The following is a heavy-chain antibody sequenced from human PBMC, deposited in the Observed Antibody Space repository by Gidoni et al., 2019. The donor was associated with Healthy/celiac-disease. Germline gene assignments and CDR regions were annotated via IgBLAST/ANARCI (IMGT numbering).Heavy chain of an antibody. CDR1: GFTFSNYA. CDR2: ISYDGSDK. CDR3: ARDPQ. J-gene: IGHJ4*02. V-gene: IGHV3-30*03. Sequence: QVHLVESGGGVVQPGRSLRLSCAASGFTFSNYAMHWVRQAPGKGLEWVAVISYDGSDKYYEDSVKGRFTISRDNSNNTVYLQMNSLRAEDTAVYYCARDPQWGQGTLVTVSS.